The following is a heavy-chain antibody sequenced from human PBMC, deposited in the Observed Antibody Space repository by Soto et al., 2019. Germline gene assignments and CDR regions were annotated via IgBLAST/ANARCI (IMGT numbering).Heavy chain of an antibody. CDR2: ISSSRSYI. J-gene: IGHJ5*02. D-gene: IGHD3-3*01. CDR3: ARDLWDFWSGYHNWFDP. V-gene: IGHV3-21*01. CDR1: GFTFSSYS. Sequence: PGGSLRFSCAASGFTFSSYSMNWVRQAPGKGLEWVSSISSSRSYIYYADSVKGRFTISRDNAKNSLYLQMNSLRAEDTAVYCCARDLWDFWSGYHNWFDPWGQGILVTVSS.